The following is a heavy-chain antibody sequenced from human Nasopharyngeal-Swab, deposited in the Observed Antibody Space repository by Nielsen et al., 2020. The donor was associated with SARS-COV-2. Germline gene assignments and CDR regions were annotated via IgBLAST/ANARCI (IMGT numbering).Heavy chain of an antibody. CDR2: VNQDGSRR. V-gene: IGHV3-74*01. CDR3: VKHQGSSSDQ. J-gene: IGHJ4*02. Sequence: GESLKISCVASGFTFSSYAMNWVRQAPGKGLVWVSRVNQDGSRRDYADSVRGRFTISRDNAKNTLYLQMNSLRVEDTAVYYCVKHQGSSSDQWGQGTLVTVSS. CDR1: GFTFSSYA.